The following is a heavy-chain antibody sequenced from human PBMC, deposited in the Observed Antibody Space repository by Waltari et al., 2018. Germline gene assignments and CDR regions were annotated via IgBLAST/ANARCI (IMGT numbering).Heavy chain of an antibody. CDR3: ASRRIFGVVTHPYFDY. CDR1: GGSISSHY. V-gene: IGHV4-59*11. Sequence: QVQLQESGPGLVKPSETLSLTCTVSGGSISSHYWSWIRQPPGKGLEWIGYIYYSGSTNYNPSLKSRVTISVDTSKNQFSLKLSSVTAADTAVYYCASRRIFGVVTHPYFDYWGQGTLVTVSS. D-gene: IGHD3-3*01. J-gene: IGHJ4*02. CDR2: IYYSGST.